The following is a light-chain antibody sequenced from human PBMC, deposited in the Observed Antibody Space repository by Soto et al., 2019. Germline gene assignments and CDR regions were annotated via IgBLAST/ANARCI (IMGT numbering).Light chain of an antibody. Sequence: DIQMTQSPSTLSASVGDRVTITCRASQSISSWLAWYQQKPGKAPKLLIYKASSLESGVPSRFSGSGSGTEFARTISSLQPDDFATYYCQQYNSYPSCGGGTKVEIK. CDR2: KAS. CDR1: QSISSW. J-gene: IGKJ4*01. V-gene: IGKV1-5*03. CDR3: QQYNSYPS.